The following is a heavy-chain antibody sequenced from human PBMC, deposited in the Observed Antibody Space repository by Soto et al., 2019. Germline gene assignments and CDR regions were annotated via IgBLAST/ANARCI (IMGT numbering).Heavy chain of an antibody. CDR3: AKDGRYFGSGSYLDY. CDR2: VSGSGGST. CDR1: GFTFSNYA. Sequence: GGSLRLSCAASGFTFSNYAMSWVRQAPGKGLEWVSGVSGSGGSTYYADSVKGRFTISRDNSKNTLYLQMNSLRAEDTAIYYCAKDGRYFGSGSYLDYWGQGILVTVSS. V-gene: IGHV3-23*01. D-gene: IGHD3-10*01. J-gene: IGHJ4*02.